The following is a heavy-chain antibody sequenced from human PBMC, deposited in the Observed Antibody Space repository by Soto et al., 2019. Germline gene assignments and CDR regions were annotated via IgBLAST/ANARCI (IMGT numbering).Heavy chain of an antibody. CDR2: IIPILGTA. CDR3: AGPSYSYGYEAISCGMDV. CDR1: GGTFSSYA. J-gene: IGHJ6*02. V-gene: IGHV1-69*13. Sequence: SVKVSCKASGGTFSSYAISWVRQAPGQGLEWMGGIIPILGTANYAQKFQGRVTITADESTSTAYMELSSLRSEDTAVYYCAGPSYSYGYEAISCGMDVWGQGRTVAVYS. D-gene: IGHD5-18*01.